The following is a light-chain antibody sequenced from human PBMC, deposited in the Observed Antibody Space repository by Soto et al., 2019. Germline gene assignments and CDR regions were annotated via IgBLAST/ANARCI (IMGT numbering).Light chain of an antibody. V-gene: IGKV1-39*01. CDR2: AAS. J-gene: IGKJ5*01. CDR1: QSISSY. CDR3: QQLLSYPIT. Sequence: DIQMPQSPSSLSASVGDRVTITCRASQSISSYLNWYQQKPGKATKLLIYAASSLQSGVPSRFSGSGSGTEFTLTISSLQPDDFATYYCQQLLSYPITFGQGTRLEIK.